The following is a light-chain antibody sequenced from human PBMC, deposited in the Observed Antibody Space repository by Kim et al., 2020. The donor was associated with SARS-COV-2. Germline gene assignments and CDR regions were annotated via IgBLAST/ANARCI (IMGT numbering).Light chain of an antibody. CDR2: GAS. V-gene: IGKV3-20*01. CDR1: QSVSSRY. CDR3: QQYGSSRT. J-gene: IGKJ5*01. Sequence: LAPGERASLACRASQSVSSRYLAWYQQKPGQAPRRLIYGASSRATGIPDRFSGSGSGTDFTLTISRLEPEDFAVYYCQQYGSSRTFGQGTRLEIK.